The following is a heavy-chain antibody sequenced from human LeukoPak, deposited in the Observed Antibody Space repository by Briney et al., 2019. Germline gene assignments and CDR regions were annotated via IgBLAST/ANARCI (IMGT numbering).Heavy chain of an antibody. CDR2: IYSGGST. CDR1: EFTVRSSF. CDR3: ASDARPNFDWLLFGY. J-gene: IGHJ4*02. D-gene: IGHD3-9*01. V-gene: IGHV3-53*01. Sequence: GGSLRLSYAHSEFTVRSSFMSWVPKAPGKGLEWVSVIYSGGSTYYADCVKGRFTLSRDNSKNTLYLQMNSLRAEDTAVYYCASDARPNFDWLLFGYWGQGTLVTVFS.